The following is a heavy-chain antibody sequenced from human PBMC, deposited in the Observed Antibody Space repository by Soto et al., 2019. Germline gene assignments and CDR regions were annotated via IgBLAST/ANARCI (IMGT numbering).Heavy chain of an antibody. Sequence: EVQLVESGGDLVQPGGSLRLSCAASGFSFSNYWMHWVRQAPGKGLVWVSRITGYGRSTSYADSVECRFTIARDNSTNTLYQQMNSLRAEVSAVDYCVTFLRFAYAFEILGQGTMVTVSS. J-gene: IGHJ3*02. CDR1: GFSFSNYW. CDR3: VTFLRFAYAFEI. CDR2: ITGYGRST. V-gene: IGHV3-74*01.